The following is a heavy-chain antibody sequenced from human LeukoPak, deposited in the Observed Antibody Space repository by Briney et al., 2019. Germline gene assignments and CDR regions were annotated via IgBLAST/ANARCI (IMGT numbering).Heavy chain of an antibody. CDR1: GGSISGSY. D-gene: IGHD1-26*01. Sequence: SETLSLTCTVSGGSISGSYWSWIRQPPGKGLEWIGYIFYSGSTNYNPSLRSRVTISVDTSRNQFSLKLSSVTAADTAVYYCARGSPVGNYWGQGILVTVSS. CDR2: IFYSGST. J-gene: IGHJ4*02. CDR3: ARGSPVGNY. V-gene: IGHV4-59*08.